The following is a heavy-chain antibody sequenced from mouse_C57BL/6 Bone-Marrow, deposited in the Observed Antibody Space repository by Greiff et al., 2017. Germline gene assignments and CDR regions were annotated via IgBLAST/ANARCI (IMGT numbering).Heavy chain of an antibody. D-gene: IGHD1-1*01. CDR2: IDPSDSYT. CDR1: GYTFTSYW. Sequence: QVQLQQPGAELVMPGASVKLSCKASGYTFTSYWMHWVKQRPGQGLEWIGEIDPSDSYTNYNQKFKGKSTLTVDKSSSTAYMQLSSLTSEDSAVYYCARGGTTVVAKDYWGQGTTLTVSS. CDR3: ARGGTTVVAKDY. V-gene: IGHV1-69*01. J-gene: IGHJ2*01.